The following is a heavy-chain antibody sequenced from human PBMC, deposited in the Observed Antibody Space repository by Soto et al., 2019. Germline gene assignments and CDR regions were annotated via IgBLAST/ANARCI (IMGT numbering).Heavy chain of an antibody. CDR2: INHSGST. CDR3: ARGPSPAATDY. D-gene: IGHD2-2*01. V-gene: IGHV4-34*01. Sequence: SETLSLTCAVYGGYFSGYYWSWIRQPPGKGLEWIGEINHSGSTNYNPSLKSRVTISVDTSKNQFSLKLSSVTAADTAVYYCARGPSPAATDYWGQGTLVTVSS. CDR1: GGYFSGYY. J-gene: IGHJ4*02.